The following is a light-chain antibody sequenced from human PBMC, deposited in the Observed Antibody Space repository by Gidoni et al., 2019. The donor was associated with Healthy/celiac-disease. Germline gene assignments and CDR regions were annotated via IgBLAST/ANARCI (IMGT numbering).Light chain of an antibody. CDR2: GAS. Sequence: EIVLTQSPGTLSLSPGESATLSCRASQSVSSSYVAWYQQKPGQAPRLLIYGASSRATGIPDRFSGSGSGTDFTLTISRLEPEDFAEYYCQQYGSSPNSFGQGTKLEIK. CDR3: QQYGSSPNS. CDR1: QSVSSSY. V-gene: IGKV3-20*01. J-gene: IGKJ2*03.